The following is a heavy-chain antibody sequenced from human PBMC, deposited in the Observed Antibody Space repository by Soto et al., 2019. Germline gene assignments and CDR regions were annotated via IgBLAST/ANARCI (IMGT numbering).Heavy chain of an antibody. CDR3: AKDLTLPYSSSWSWFDY. CDR2: ISYDGSNK. CDR1: GFTFSSYG. J-gene: IGHJ4*02. Sequence: GSLRLSCAVSGFTFSSYGMHWVRQAPGKGLEWVAVISYDGSNKYYADSVKGRFTISRDNSKNTLYLQMNSLRAEDTAVYYCAKDLTLPYSSSWSWFDYWGQGAQVTVSS. D-gene: IGHD6-13*01. V-gene: IGHV3-30*18.